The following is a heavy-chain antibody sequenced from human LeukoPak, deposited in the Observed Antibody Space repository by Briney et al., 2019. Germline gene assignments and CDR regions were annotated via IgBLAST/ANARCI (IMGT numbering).Heavy chain of an antibody. D-gene: IGHD5-12*01. J-gene: IGHJ4*02. CDR2: IYPGDSDT. CDR3: ARPLYVSRGYSGYDYAGAFDY. V-gene: IGHV5-51*01. CDR1: GYSFTSYW. Sequence: RGESLKISCKGSGYSFTSYWIGWVRQMPGKGLEWMGIIYPGDSDTRYSPSFQGQVTISADKSISTAYLQWSSLKASDTAMYYCARPLYVSRGYSGYDYAGAFDYWGQGTLVTVSS.